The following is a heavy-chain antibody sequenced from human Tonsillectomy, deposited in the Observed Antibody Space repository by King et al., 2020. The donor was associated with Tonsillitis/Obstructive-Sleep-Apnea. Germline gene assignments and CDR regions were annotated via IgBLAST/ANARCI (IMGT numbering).Heavy chain of an antibody. D-gene: IGHD2/OR15-2a*01. J-gene: IGHJ4*01. CDR2: IYYNGDT. V-gene: IGHV4-59*12. Sequence: QLQESGPGLVKPSETLSLTCAVSGGSISTYYWSWIRPPPGTGLEWIGYIYYNGDTSYNPSLTSRVTIPEDTSKNQFSLQLTSVPAADTAVYYCVRLSRSSIDDWGDGTLVPASS. CDR3: VRLSRSSIDD. CDR1: GGSISTYY.